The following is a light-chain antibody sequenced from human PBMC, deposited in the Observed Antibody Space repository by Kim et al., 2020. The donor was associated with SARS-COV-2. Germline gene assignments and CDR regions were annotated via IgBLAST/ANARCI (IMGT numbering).Light chain of an antibody. Sequence: ATINCKSSQSVLYSSNNKNYLAWYQQKPGQTPKLLIYWASTRESGVPDRFSGSGSGTDFTLTISSLQAADVAVYYCQQYYSTPQTFGQGTKVDIK. CDR2: WAS. J-gene: IGKJ1*01. V-gene: IGKV4-1*01. CDR1: QSVLYSSNNKNY. CDR3: QQYYSTPQT.